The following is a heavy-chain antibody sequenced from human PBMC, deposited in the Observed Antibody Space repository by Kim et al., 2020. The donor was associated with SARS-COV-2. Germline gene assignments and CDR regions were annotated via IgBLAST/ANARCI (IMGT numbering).Heavy chain of an antibody. CDR3: ARRRITMIVVVITDNWFDP. J-gene: IGHJ5*02. CDR2: INHSGST. D-gene: IGHD3-22*01. Sequence: SETLSLTCAVYGGSFSGYYWSWIRQPPGKGLEWIGEINHSGSTNYNPSLKSRVTISVDTSKNQFSLKLSSVTAADTAVYYCARRRITMIVVVITDNWFDPWGQGTLVTVSS. V-gene: IGHV4-34*01. CDR1: GGSFSGYY.